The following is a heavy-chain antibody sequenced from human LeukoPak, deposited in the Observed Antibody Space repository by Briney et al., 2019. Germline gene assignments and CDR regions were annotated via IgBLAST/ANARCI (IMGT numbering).Heavy chain of an antibody. D-gene: IGHD2-8*01. CDR3: AKDTSIGRYCTNGVCSPFDY. CDR1: GFTFSTYA. Sequence: GGSLRLSCADSGFTFSTYAMRWVPQAPGKGLECVSDTSDSGGSTYDADSVRGRFTISRDNSKNTLYLQMNSLRAEDTAVYYCAKDTSIGRYCTNGVCSPFDYWGQGTLVTVSS. CDR2: TSDSGGST. J-gene: IGHJ4*02. V-gene: IGHV3-23*01.